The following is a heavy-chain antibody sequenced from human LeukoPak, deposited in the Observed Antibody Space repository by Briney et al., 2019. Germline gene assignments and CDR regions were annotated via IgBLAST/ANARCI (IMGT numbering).Heavy chain of an antibody. J-gene: IGHJ5*02. CDR1: GYSFTSYW. V-gene: IGHV5-51*01. CDR2: IYPGDSDT. Sequence: KCGESLKISCKGSGYSFTSYWIGWVRQMPGKGLEWMGIIYPGDSDTRYSPSFQGQVTISADKSISTAYLQWSSLKASDTAMYYCARQGSRITMMRVPLIGFDPWGQGTLVTVSS. D-gene: IGHD3-22*01. CDR3: ARQGSRITMMRVPLIGFDP.